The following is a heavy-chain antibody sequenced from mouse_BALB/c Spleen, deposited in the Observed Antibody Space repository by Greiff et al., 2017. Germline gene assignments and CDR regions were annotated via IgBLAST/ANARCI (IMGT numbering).Heavy chain of an antibody. J-gene: IGHJ4*01. Sequence: VQLQQSGAELAKPGASVKMSCKASGYTFTSYWMHWVKQRPGQGLEWIGYINPSTGYTEYNQKFKDKATLTADKSSSTAYMQLSSLTSEDSAVYYCARTGGEDAMDYWGQGTSVTVSS. D-gene: IGHD2-13*01. V-gene: IGHV1-7*01. CDR3: ARTGGEDAMDY. CDR2: INPSTGYT. CDR1: GYTFTSYW.